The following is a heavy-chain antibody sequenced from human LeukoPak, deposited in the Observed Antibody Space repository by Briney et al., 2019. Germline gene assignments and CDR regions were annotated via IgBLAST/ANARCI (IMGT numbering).Heavy chain of an antibody. CDR3: ARDQATTVTNFDY. Sequence: PGGSLRLSCAASGFTFSDYYMSWIRQAPGKGLEWVSYISSSGSTIYYADSVKGRFTISRDNAKNSLYLQMNSLRAEDTAVYYCARDQATTVTNFDYWGQGTLVTVSS. CDR2: ISSSGSTI. D-gene: IGHD4-17*01. CDR1: GFTFSDYY. V-gene: IGHV3-11*04. J-gene: IGHJ4*02.